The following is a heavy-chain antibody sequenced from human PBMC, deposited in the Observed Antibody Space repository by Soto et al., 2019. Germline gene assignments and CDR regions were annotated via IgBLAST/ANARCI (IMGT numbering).Heavy chain of an antibody. CDR3: ARDPAPSGWYDY. CDR1: GFTLRDYW. Sequence: PGGSVRLSCAASGFTLRDYWMHWVRQAPGKGLVWVSRINSDGGSTTYADSVKGRFIISRDSAKNTLYLQMNSLGAEDTALYYCARDPAPSGWYDYWGQGTQVTVSS. V-gene: IGHV3-74*01. D-gene: IGHD6-19*01. J-gene: IGHJ4*02. CDR2: INSDGGST.